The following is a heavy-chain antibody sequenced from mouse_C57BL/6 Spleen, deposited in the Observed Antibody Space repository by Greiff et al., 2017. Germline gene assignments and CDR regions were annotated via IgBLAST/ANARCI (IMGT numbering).Heavy chain of an antibody. CDR1: GYSITSGYY. J-gene: IGHJ2*01. V-gene: IGHV3-6*01. CDR2: ISYDGSN. Sequence: DVKLQESGPGLVKPSQSLYLTCTVSGYSITSGYYWYWIRPFQGNKLERMGYISYDGSNNYNQSLKNRITITRDTSKNQFFLQLNSLTTEDTATYYCARDYYSSRAYWGQGTPLTVSS. D-gene: IGHD1-1*01. CDR3: ARDYYSSRAY.